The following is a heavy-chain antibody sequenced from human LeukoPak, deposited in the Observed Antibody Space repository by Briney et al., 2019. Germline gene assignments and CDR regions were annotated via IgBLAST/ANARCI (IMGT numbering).Heavy chain of an antibody. Sequence: GGSLRLSCAASGFTFGNYAVSWVRQAPGKGLDWVSVISGPGTSTSYGNSVKGRLTISRDNSKNTVFLQMNSLRAEDTAVYYCARGGWVSSDAFDVWGQGTMVTVSS. CDR1: GFTFGNYA. CDR2: ISGPGTST. V-gene: IGHV3-23*01. D-gene: IGHD5/OR15-5a*01. CDR3: ARGGWVSSDAFDV. J-gene: IGHJ3*01.